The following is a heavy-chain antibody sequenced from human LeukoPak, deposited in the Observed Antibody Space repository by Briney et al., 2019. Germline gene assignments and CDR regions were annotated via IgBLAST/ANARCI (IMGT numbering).Heavy chain of an antibody. V-gene: IGHV4-59*08. CDR3: ATPGLARAY. J-gene: IGHJ4*02. Sequence: SETLSLTCTVSGGSISSYYWSWIRQPPGKGLEWIGYIYYSGSTNYNPSLKSRVTISVDTSKNQFSLILSSVTAADTAVYYCATPGLARAYWGQGTLVTVSS. CDR2: IYYSGST. CDR1: GGSISSYY.